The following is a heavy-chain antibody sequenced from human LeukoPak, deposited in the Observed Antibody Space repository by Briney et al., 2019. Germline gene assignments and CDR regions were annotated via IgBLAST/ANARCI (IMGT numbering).Heavy chain of an antibody. Sequence: TGGSLRLSCAASGFTFSNYWMHWVRQAPGKGLVWVSRINSDGSSTSYADSVKGRFTISRDNSKNTLYLQMNSLRAEDTAVYYCARGSGSYFHFDYWGQGTLVTVSS. CDR3: ARGSGSYFHFDY. V-gene: IGHV3-74*01. J-gene: IGHJ4*02. CDR2: INSDGSST. CDR1: GFTFSNYW. D-gene: IGHD1-26*01.